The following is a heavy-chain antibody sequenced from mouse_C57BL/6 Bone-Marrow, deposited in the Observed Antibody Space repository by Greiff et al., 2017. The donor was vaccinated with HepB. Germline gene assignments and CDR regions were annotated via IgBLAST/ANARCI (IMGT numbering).Heavy chain of an antibody. CDR2: ISYDGSN. V-gene: IGHV3-6*01. J-gene: IGHJ1*03. CDR1: GYSITSGYY. Sequence: LQESGPGLVKPSQSLSLTCSVTGYSITSGYYWNWIRQFPGNKLEWMGYISYDGSNNYNPSLKNRISITRDTSKNQFFLKLNSVTTEDTATYYCAALLLRYWYFDVWGTGTTVTVSS. CDR3: AALLLRYWYFDV. D-gene: IGHD1-1*01.